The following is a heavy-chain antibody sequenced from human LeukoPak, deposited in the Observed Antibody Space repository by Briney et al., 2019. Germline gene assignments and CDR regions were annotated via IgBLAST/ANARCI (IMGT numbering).Heavy chain of an antibody. V-gene: IGHV4-39*01. CDR3: VRHYSPFYYYDSSGMDV. J-gene: IGHJ6*02. Sequence: SETLSLTCTVSGGSISSSSYYWGWIRQPPGKGLEWIGSIYYSGSTYYNPSLKSRVTISVDTSKNQFSLKLSSVTAADTAVYYCVRHYSPFYYYDSSGMDVWGQGTTVTVSS. D-gene: IGHD3-22*01. CDR2: IYYSGST. CDR1: GGSISSSSYY.